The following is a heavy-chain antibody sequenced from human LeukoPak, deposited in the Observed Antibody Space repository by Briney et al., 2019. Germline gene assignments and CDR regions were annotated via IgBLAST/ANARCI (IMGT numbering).Heavy chain of an antibody. CDR2: IRYDGSNK. CDR1: GFTFSTFG. J-gene: IGHJ4*02. V-gene: IGHV3-30*02. D-gene: IGHD3-22*01. CDR3: AKQDDYYDSSGYYYYIDY. Sequence: GGSPRLSCAASGFTFSTFGMHWVRQAPGKGLEWVAFIRYDGSNKYYADSVTGRFTISRDNSKNTLYLQMNSLRAEDTAVYYCAKQDDYYDSSGYYYYIDYWGQGTLVTVSS.